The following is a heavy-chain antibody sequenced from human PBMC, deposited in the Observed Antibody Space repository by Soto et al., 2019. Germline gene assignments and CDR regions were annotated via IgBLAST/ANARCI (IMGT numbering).Heavy chain of an antibody. D-gene: IGHD2-15*01. CDR2: ISGSGGST. CDR1: GFTFSSYA. J-gene: IGHJ5*02. V-gene: IGHV3-23*01. Sequence: GGSLRLSCAASGFTFSSYAMSWVRQAPGKGLEWVSAISGSGGSTYYADSVKGRFTISRDNSKNTLYLQMNSLRAEDTDVYYCAKVPTCCCGGSCHYNWFSPWAQGTPDTVSA. CDR3: AKVPTCCCGGSCHYNWFSP.